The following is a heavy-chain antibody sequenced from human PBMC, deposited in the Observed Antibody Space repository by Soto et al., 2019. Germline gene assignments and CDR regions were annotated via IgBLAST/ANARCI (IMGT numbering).Heavy chain of an antibody. J-gene: IGHJ4*02. D-gene: IGHD6-19*01. V-gene: IGHV3-73*01. Sequence: PGGSLRLSCAASGFTFSGSAMHWVRQASGKGLEWVGRIRSKANSYATAYAASVKGRFTISRDDSKNTAYLQMNSLKTEDTAVYYCTRTVSPSVAGFSDYWGQGTLVTVSS. CDR3: TRTVSPSVAGFSDY. CDR1: GFTFSGSA. CDR2: IRSKANSYAT.